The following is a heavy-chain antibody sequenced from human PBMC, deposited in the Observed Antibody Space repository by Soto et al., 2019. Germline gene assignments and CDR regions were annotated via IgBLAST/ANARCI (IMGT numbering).Heavy chain of an antibody. J-gene: IGHJ4*02. V-gene: IGHV3-23*01. Sequence: GGSLRLSCAASGFTFSTYGMSWVRQAPGKGLEWVSGSGSGGSIHYADSVKGRFTISRDNSKNTLYVQMNSLRAEDTAVYYCAKGRGNTGSHYCHFDHWGRGTLITVSS. CDR3: AKGRGNTGSHYCHFDH. CDR1: GFTFSTYG. D-gene: IGHD3-10*01. CDR2: SGSGGSI.